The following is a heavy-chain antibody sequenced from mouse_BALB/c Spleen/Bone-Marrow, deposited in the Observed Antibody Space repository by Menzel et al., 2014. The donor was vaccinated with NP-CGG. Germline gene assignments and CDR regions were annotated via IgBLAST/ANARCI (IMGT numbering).Heavy chain of an antibody. D-gene: IGHD1-1*01. Sequence: EVKVVESGGDLVKPGGSLKLSCAASGFTFSSYGMSWVRQTPDKRLEWVATISSGGSYTYYPDSVKGRFTISRDNAKNTVYLQMSSLKSEDTAMYYCARPATVVATGGSFDYWGQGTTLTVTS. J-gene: IGHJ2*01. CDR2: ISSGGSYT. CDR1: GFTFSSYG. CDR3: ARPATVVATGGSFDY. V-gene: IGHV5-6*01.